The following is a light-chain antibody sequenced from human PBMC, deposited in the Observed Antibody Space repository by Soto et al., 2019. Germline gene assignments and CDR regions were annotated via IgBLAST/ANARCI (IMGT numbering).Light chain of an antibody. CDR3: QTWGTGSAIVV. J-gene: IGLJ7*01. CDR1: SGHSNYA. CDR2: VNSGGSH. V-gene: IGLV4-69*01. Sequence: QLVLTQSPSASASLGASVKLTCTLSSGHSNYAIAWHQQQPEKGPRYLMKVNSGGSHIKGDGNPDRFSGSSSGAERYLFISSLQSEDEADYYCQTWGTGSAIVVFGGGTQLTVL.